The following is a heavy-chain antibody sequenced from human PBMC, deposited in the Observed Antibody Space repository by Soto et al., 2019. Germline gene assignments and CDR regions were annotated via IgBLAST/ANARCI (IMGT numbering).Heavy chain of an antibody. CDR3: ARGRGRYSSGWSWFDP. J-gene: IGHJ5*02. Sequence: QVQLQQSGPGLVKPSQTLSLTCTVSGGSISNGGYYWTWIRQHPEKGLEWIGDINYSGSTNYTPSLESRVTISVDKSKNQFSLTLTSVTAADTAVYFCARGRGRYSSGWSWFDPWGQGILVTVSS. V-gene: IGHV4-31*03. CDR2: INYSGST. CDR1: GGSISNGGYY. D-gene: IGHD6-19*01.